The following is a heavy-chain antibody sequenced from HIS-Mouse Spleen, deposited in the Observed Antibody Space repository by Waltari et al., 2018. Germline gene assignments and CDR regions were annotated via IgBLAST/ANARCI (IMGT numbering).Heavy chain of an antibody. CDR3: ARAEVRSALDY. D-gene: IGHD6-6*01. CDR1: A. CDR2: ISYDGSNK. Sequence: AMHWVRQAPGKGLEWVAVISYDGSNKYYSDSVKGRFTISRDNSKNTLYLQMNSLRAEDTAVYYCARAEVRSALDYWGQGTLVTVSS. J-gene: IGHJ4*02. V-gene: IGHV3-30*04.